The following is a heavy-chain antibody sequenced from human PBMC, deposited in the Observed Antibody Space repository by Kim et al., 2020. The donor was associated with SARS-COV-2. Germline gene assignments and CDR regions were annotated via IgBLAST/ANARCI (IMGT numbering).Heavy chain of an antibody. V-gene: IGHV3-74*01. J-gene: IGHJ4*02. CDR3: VSDRRHWD. Sequence: GGSLRLSCAASGFTFTTYWIHWVRQVPGKGLVWVSRIFSDGTVSYADSVKGRFTISRDNSNNMVYLQMNSLRVEDTAVYHCVSDRRHWDWGQGTLVTVSS. D-gene: IGHD7-27*01. CDR1: GFTFTTYW. CDR2: IFSDGTV.